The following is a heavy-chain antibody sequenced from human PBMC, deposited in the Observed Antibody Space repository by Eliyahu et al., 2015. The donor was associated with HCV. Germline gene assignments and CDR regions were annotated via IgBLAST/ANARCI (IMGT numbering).Heavy chain of an antibody. Sequence: EVQLLESGGGLVQPGGSLXLSCAASGFTFSXXAMXWVRQAPGKGLEWVSAISGSGGSTYYADSVKGRFTISRDNSKNTLYLQMNSLRAEDTAVYYCAKGGEDGIVVVSPFDYWGQGTLVTVSS. CDR1: GFTFSXXA. J-gene: IGHJ4*02. V-gene: IGHV3-23*01. CDR3: AKGGEDGIVVVSPFDY. D-gene: IGHD3-22*01. CDR2: ISGSGGST.